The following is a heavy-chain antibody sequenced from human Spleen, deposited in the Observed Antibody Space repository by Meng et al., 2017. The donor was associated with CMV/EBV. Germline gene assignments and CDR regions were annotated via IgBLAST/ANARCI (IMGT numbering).Heavy chain of an antibody. Sequence: ASVKVSCKASGYTFTGYYMHWVRQAHGQGLEWMGWINPNSGGTNYAQKFQGRVTMTRDTSISTAYMELSRLRSDDTAVYYCARARSYDSSGYYPIWGQGTLVTVSS. CDR2: INPNSGGT. J-gene: IGHJ4*02. CDR1: GYTFTGYY. V-gene: IGHV1-2*02. D-gene: IGHD3-22*01. CDR3: ARARSYDSSGYYPI.